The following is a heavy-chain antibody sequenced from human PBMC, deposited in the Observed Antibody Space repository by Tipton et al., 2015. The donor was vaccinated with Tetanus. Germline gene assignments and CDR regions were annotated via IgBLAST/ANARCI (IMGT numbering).Heavy chain of an antibody. Sequence: QVQLVQSGAEVKRPGASLTVSCKASGYTFTGYYLYWVRQAPGQGLEWMGWIDPNSGGTVYAQKFQGRVTMTRDTSISTAYMELRSLRSDDTAVYYCARDRGDYIYYGMDVWGPGTTVTVS. D-gene: IGHD3-22*01. V-gene: IGHV1-2*02. CDR1: GYTFTGYY. J-gene: IGHJ6*02. CDR2: IDPNSGGT. CDR3: ARDRGDYIYYGMDV.